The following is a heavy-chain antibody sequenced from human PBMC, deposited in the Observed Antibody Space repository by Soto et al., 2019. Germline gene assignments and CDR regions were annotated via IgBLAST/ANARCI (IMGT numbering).Heavy chain of an antibody. CDR2: ISTYNTNT. CDR1: GYTFTNYG. J-gene: IGHJ4*02. Sequence: QVQLVQSGGEVKKPGASVKVSCKASGYTFTNYGISWVRQAPGQGLEWLGWISTYNTNTNAAPRLQGRRTMTTDTSTSTAYMQLRSLTSDDTAVYYCARDERDSCSGGDCFYFDYWGQGTLVTGSS. D-gene: IGHD2-21*02. V-gene: IGHV1-18*04. CDR3: ARDERDSCSGGDCFYFDY.